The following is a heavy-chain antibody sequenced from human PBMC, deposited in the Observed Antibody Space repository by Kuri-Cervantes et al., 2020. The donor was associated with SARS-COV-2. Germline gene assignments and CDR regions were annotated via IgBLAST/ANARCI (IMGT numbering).Heavy chain of an antibody. D-gene: IGHD3-3*01. V-gene: IGHV1-18*01. CDR2: ISAYNGNT. CDR1: GYTFTSYG. CDR3: ARHYDFWSGYPLATYYYYYMDV. Sequence: ASVKVSCNASGYTFTSYGISWVRQAPGQGLEWMGWISAYNGNTNYAQKLQGRVTMTTDTSISTAYMELSRLRSDDTAVYYCARHYDFWSGYPLATYYYYYMDVWGKGTTVTVSS. J-gene: IGHJ6*03.